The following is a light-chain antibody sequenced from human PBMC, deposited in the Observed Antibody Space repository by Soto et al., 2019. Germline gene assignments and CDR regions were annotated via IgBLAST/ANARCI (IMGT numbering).Light chain of an antibody. Sequence: SVLGQPASGSGTSGQSITLSCTGTSGFVGSFSLVSWYQQHPGKAPNVMIAEGHRRPSGVPDRFSGSTSVNSASLTISGLQADDEADYYCCLSIGATTYGFGTGTKVTVL. V-gene: IGLV2-23*01. CDR1: SGFVGSFSL. J-gene: IGLJ1*01. CDR2: EGH. CDR3: CLSIGATTYG.